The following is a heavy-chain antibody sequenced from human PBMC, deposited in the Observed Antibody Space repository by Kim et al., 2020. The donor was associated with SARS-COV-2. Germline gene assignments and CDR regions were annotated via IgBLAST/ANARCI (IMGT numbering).Heavy chain of an antibody. CDR2: IKSKTDGGTT. CDR1: GFTFSNAW. Sequence: GGSLRLSCAASGFTFSNAWMSWVRQAPGKGLEWVGRIKSKTDGGTTDYAAPVKGRFTISRDDSKNTLYLQMNSLKTEDTAVYYCTTDDPITDPLGYYYGMDVWGQGTTVTVSS. D-gene: IGHD7-27*01. CDR3: TTDDPITDPLGYYYGMDV. J-gene: IGHJ6*02. V-gene: IGHV3-15*01.